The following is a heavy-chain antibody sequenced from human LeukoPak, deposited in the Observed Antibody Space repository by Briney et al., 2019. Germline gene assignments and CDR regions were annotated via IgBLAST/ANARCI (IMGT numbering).Heavy chain of an antibody. J-gene: IGHJ4*02. Sequence: PGGSLRLSCAGSGFTFSNFWMTWVRQAPGKGLEWVANIRQDGGETYYVDSVKGRFTISRDNAMNSLFLQMNSLRADDTAVYYCTRTLIDSRPEVPDQYWGQGTLVTVSS. CDR3: TRTLIDSRPEVPDQY. V-gene: IGHV3-7*01. CDR1: GFTFSNFW. CDR2: IRQDGGET. D-gene: IGHD4-11*01.